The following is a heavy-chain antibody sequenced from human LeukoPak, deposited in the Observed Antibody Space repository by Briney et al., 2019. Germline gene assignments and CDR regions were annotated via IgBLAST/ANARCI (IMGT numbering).Heavy chain of an antibody. D-gene: IGHD6-13*01. CDR3: ARSTYSSSSYYFDY. J-gene: IGHJ4*02. CDR1: GFTFSNYG. Sequence: TGGSLRLSCAASGFTFSNYGIHWVRQAPGKGLEWVAVIWSDGINKYYVDSVKGRSTISRDNSKNTLYLQMNSLRADDTAVYYCARSTYSSSSYYFDYWGQGSLVTVSS. V-gene: IGHV3-33*01. CDR2: IWSDGINK.